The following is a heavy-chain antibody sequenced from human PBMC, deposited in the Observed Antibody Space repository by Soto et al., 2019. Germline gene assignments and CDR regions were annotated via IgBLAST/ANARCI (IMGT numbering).Heavy chain of an antibody. CDR1: GYTFTSYG. V-gene: IGHV1-18*01. CDR3: ARDLTTVTTPDFDY. D-gene: IGHD4-17*01. Sequence: GASVKVSCKASGYTFTSYGISWVRQAPGQGLEWMGWISAYNGNTNYAQKLQGRVTMTTDTSTSTAYMELRSLRSDDTAVYYCARDLTTVTTPDFDYWGQGTLVTVSS. CDR2: ISAYNGNT. J-gene: IGHJ4*02.